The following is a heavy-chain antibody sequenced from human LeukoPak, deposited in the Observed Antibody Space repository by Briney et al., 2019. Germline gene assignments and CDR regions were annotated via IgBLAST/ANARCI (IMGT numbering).Heavy chain of an antibody. Sequence: GGSLRLSCADHGLTFDDYAMRWVRQAPGKGLKRVSLISGDGGSTYYADSVKGRFTISRDNSKNSLYLQMNSLRTEDTALYYCAKEQTSLYYDIFTGYPDYWGQGTLVTVSS. V-gene: IGHV3-43*02. CDR1: GLTFDDYA. D-gene: IGHD3-9*01. CDR3: AKEQTSLYYDIFTGYPDY. CDR2: ISGDGGST. J-gene: IGHJ4*02.